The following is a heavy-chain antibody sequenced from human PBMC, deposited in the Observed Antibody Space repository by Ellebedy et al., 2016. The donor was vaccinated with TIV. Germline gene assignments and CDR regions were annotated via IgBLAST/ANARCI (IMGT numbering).Heavy chain of an antibody. CDR1: GFTFSSYS. CDR2: ISSSSSTI. CDR3: AREGAGGYCSGGSCYDQYYFDY. Sequence: GESLKISCAASGFTFSSYSMNWVRQAPGKGLEWVSYISSSSSTIYYADSVKGRFTISRDNAKNSLYLQMNSLRAEDTAVYYCAREGAGGYCSGGSCYDQYYFDYWGQGTLVTVSS. D-gene: IGHD2-15*01. V-gene: IGHV3-48*01. J-gene: IGHJ4*02.